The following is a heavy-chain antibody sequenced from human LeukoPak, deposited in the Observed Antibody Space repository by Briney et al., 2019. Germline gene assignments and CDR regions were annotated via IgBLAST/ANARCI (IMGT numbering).Heavy chain of an antibody. CDR2: ISGSGGST. D-gene: IGHD3-22*01. CDR3: AKFDSAYYYDSSGYSIGNYFDY. CDR1: GFTFSSYA. Sequence: GGSLRLSCAASGFTFSSYAMSWVRQAPGKGLEWVSAISGSGGSTYYADSVKGRFTISRDNSKNTLYLQMNSLRAEDTAVYYCAKFDSAYYYDSSGYSIGNYFDYWGQGTLVTVSS. V-gene: IGHV3-23*01. J-gene: IGHJ4*02.